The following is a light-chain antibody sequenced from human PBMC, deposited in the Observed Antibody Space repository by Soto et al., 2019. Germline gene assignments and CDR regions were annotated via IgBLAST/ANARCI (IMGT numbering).Light chain of an antibody. J-gene: IGKJ4*01. Sequence: EIVLTQSPATLSLSPGERATLSCRASQSVSSYLAWYQQKPGQAPRLLIYDASNRATGIPAMFSGSGSGTDFTLTISSLEPEDFAFYYWQQRSNWLTFGGGTKVEIK. CDR3: QQRSNWLT. CDR2: DAS. CDR1: QSVSSY. V-gene: IGKV3-11*01.